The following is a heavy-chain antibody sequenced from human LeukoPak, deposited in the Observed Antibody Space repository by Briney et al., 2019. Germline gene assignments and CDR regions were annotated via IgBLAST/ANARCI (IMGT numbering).Heavy chain of an antibody. J-gene: IGHJ4*02. CDR1: GFTFSSYG. D-gene: IGHD3-22*01. CDR3: ARGDYYDSSEEY. Sequence: GGSLRLSCAASGFTFSSYGMHWVRQAPGKGLEWVAFIRYDGNNKYYADSVKGRFTISRDNAKNSLYLQMNSLRAEDTAVYYCARGDYYDSSEEYWGQGTLVTVSS. CDR2: IRYDGNNK. V-gene: IGHV3-30*02.